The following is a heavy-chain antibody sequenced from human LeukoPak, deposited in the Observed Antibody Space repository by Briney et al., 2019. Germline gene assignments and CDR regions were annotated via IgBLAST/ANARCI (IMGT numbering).Heavy chain of an antibody. J-gene: IGHJ4*02. CDR3: ARERNRGDSSSWYILDY. D-gene: IGHD6-13*01. CDR2: ISYDGSNK. V-gene: IGHV3-30*01. CDR1: GFTFSSYA. Sequence: GGSLRLSSAASGFTFSSYAMHWVRQAPGKGLEWVAVISYDGSNKYYADSVKGRFTISRDNSKNTLYLQMNSLRAEDTAVYYCARERNRGDSSSWYILDYWGQGTLVTVSS.